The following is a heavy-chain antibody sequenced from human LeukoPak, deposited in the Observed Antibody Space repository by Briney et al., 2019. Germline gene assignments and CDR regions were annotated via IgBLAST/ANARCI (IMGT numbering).Heavy chain of an antibody. CDR3: ATGPYGSGYKRVKFDY. CDR1: GFTFSSYS. D-gene: IGHD3-10*01. Sequence: GGSLRLSCAASGFTFSSYSMNWVRQAPGKGLEWVSSISSSSSYIYYADSVKGRFTISRDNAKNSLYLQMNSLRAEDTAVYYCATGPYGSGYKRVKFDYWGQGTPVTVSS. J-gene: IGHJ4*02. V-gene: IGHV3-21*01. CDR2: ISSSSSYI.